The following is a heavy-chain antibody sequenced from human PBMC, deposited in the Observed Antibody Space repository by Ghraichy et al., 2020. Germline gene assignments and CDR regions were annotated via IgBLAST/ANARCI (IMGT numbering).Heavy chain of an antibody. CDR1: GFTFNNAW. CDR2: IKRKTDGETT. J-gene: IGHJ4*02. V-gene: IGHV3-15*01. D-gene: IGHD2-8*01. Sequence: GGSLRLSCAASGFTFNNAWMSWVRQAPGKGLEWVGRIKRKTDGETTDYAAPVKGRFTISRDDSKNTLYLQMNSLKAEDTAVYYCAGRLDAILFWGQGILVTVSS. CDR3: AGRLDAILF.